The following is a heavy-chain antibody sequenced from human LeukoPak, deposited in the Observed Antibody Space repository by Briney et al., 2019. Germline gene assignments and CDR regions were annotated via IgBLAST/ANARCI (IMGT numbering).Heavy chain of an antibody. CDR1: GFTFDDYA. Sequence: AGGSLRLSCAASGFTFDDYAMHWVRQAPGKGLEWVSGISWNRGSIDYADSVKGRFTISRDNAKNSLYLQMNSLRTEDTALYYCAKAYRLNYYGSGSYDIWGQGTMVTVSS. V-gene: IGHV3-9*01. J-gene: IGHJ3*02. CDR3: AKAYRLNYYGSGSYDI. D-gene: IGHD3-10*01. CDR2: ISWNRGSI.